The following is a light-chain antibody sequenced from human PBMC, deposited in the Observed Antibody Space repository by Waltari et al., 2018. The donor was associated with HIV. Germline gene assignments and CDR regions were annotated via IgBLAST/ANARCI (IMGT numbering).Light chain of an antibody. CDR3: SSYTSSSTLVV. V-gene: IGLV2-14*03. J-gene: IGLJ2*01. CDR2: DVS. Sequence: QSALTQPDSVSGSPGQSITISCTGTSSDVGGYNYVSWYQQHPGKAPQLMIYDVSNRPSGVSNRFSGSKSGNTASLTISGLQAEDEADYYCSSYTSSSTLVVFGGGTKLTVL. CDR1: SSDVGGYNY.